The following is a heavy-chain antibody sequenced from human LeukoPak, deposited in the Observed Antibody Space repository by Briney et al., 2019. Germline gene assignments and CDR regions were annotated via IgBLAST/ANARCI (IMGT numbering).Heavy chain of an antibody. CDR2: IGTGTDT. CDR1: GFTFNNYD. CDR3: ARDRRADHGRNDDAFDI. Sequence: GGSLRLSCAASGFTFNNYDMHWVRQATGKGLEWVSHIGTGTDTHYSDSVKGRFTISRDNAKNSLYLQMNSLRAGDTAVYYCARDRRADHGRNDDAFDIWGQGTIVTVSS. D-gene: IGHD4-17*01. V-gene: IGHV3-13*01. J-gene: IGHJ3*02.